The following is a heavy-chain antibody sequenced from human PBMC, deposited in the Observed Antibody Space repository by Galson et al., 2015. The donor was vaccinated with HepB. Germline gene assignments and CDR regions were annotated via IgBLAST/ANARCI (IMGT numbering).Heavy chain of an antibody. CDR1: GFTFSSYA. CDR2: IWYDGSNK. Sequence: SLRLSCAASGFTFSSYAMHWVRQAPGKGLEWVAVIWYDGSNKYYADSVKGRFTISRDNSKNTLYLQMNSLRAEDTAVYYCAREWEQWLEGSGMDVWGQGTTVTVSS. D-gene: IGHD6-19*01. J-gene: IGHJ6*02. V-gene: IGHV3-33*08. CDR3: AREWEQWLEGSGMDV.